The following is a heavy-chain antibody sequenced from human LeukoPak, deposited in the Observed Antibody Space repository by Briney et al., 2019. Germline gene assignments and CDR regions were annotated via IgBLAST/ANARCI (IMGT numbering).Heavy chain of an antibody. V-gene: IGHV4-59*08. CDR1: RGSISGHY. Sequence: SETLSLTCTVSRGSISGHYWSWIRQSPGKGLEWIGNIYYSGNTNYNPSLNSRVTISIDTSRIHFSLHLSSVTAADTAVYYCARTRYSGSHNSAFDLWGQGTVVTVSS. CDR3: ARTRYSGSHNSAFDL. CDR2: IYYSGNT. D-gene: IGHD1-26*01. J-gene: IGHJ3*01.